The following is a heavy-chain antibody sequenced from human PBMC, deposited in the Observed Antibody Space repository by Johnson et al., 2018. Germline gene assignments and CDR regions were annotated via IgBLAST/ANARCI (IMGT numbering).Heavy chain of an antibody. J-gene: IGHJ1*01. CDR3: ARSLLDYSETRGYPSAGEFFHH. CDR1: GGTFSNYT. Sequence: QVQLVQSGAEVKKPGSSVKVSCKASGGTFSNYTLNWMRQTPGQGFEWVGRIIPILDVTNYAQRFRGRVTITADKSASTAYLELNSLRSEDTAVYYCARSLLDYSETRGYPSAGEFFHHWGQGTLVTVSS. D-gene: IGHD3-22*01. V-gene: IGHV1-69*02. CDR2: IIPILDVT.